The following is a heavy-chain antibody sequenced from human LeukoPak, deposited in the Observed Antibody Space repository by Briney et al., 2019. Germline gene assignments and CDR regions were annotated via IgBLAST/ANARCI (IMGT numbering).Heavy chain of an antibody. CDR2: IIPIFGTA. CDR1: GGTFSSYA. D-gene: IGHD6-13*01. J-gene: IGHJ5*02. CDR3: ARLNKGSSSWYWGYNWFDP. Sequence: ASVKVSCKASGGTFSSYAISWVRQAPGQGLEWMGGIIPIFGTANYAQKFQGRVTITTDESTSTAYMELSSLSSEDTAVYYCARLNKGSSSWYWGYNWFDPWGQGTLVTVSS. V-gene: IGHV1-69*05.